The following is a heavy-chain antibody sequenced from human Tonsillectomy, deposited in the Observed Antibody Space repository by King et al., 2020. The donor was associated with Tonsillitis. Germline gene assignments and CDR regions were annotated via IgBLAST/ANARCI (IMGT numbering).Heavy chain of an antibody. Sequence: QLVQSGVEVKKPGESLKISCKGSGYSFTSYWIGWVRQMPGKGLEWMGIIYPGDSDTRYSPSFQGQVTISADKSISTAYLQWSSLKASDTAMYYCASRHDYGDYTHGMDVWGQGTTVTVSS. CDR1: GYSFTSYW. CDR2: IYPGDSDT. D-gene: IGHD4-17*01. CDR3: ASRHDYGDYTHGMDV. V-gene: IGHV5-51*01. J-gene: IGHJ6*02.